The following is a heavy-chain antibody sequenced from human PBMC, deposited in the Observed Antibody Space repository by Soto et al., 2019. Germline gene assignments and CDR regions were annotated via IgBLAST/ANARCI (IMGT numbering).Heavy chain of an antibody. CDR3: TTDDPINRN. V-gene: IGHV3-15*01. Sequence: LRLSCAASGFTFTNAWMSWVRQAPGKGLEWVGRIKSKTDGGTTDYAAPVKGRFTISRDDSRKTLYLEMISLKAEDTAVYYCTTDDPINRNWGQGTLVTVSS. CDR1: GFTFTNAW. CDR2: IKSKTDGGTT. J-gene: IGHJ4*02.